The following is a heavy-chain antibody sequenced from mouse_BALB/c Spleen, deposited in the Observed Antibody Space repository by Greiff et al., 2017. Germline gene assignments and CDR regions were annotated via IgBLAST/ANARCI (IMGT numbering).Heavy chain of an antibody. J-gene: IGHJ2*01. CDR3: ARLRTGTGYLDY. CDR2: ISSGGGNT. V-gene: IGHV5-9*03. D-gene: IGHD4-1*01. CDR1: GFTFSSYT. Sequence: EVKLVESGGGLVKPGGSLKLSCAASGFTFSSYTMSWVRQTPEKRLEWVATISSGGGNTYYPDSVKGRFTISRDNAKNNLYLQMSSLRSEDTALYYCARLRTGTGYLDYWGQGTTLTVSS.